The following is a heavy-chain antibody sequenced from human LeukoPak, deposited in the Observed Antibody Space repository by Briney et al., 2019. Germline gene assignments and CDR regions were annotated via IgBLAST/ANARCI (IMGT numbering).Heavy chain of an antibody. D-gene: IGHD6-13*01. J-gene: IGHJ6*02. Sequence: SETLSLTCTVSGGSISSGGYYWSWIRQHPGKGLEWIGYIYYSGSTYYNPSLKSRVTISVDTSENQFSLKLSPVTAADTAVYYCAIAAAGTYYYYGMDVWGQGTTVTVSS. CDR1: GGSISSGGYY. CDR2: IYYSGST. V-gene: IGHV4-31*03. CDR3: AIAAAGTYYYYGMDV.